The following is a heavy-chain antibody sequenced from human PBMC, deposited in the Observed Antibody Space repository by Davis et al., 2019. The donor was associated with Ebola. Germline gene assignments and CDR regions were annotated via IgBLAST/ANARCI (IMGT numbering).Heavy chain of an antibody. CDR3: ARAPSGYSSSFDY. CDR2: ISSSGSTI. V-gene: IGHV3-11*01. D-gene: IGHD6-13*01. J-gene: IGHJ4*02. Sequence: GGSLRLSCAASGFTFSDYYMTWIRQAPGKGLEWVSYISSSGSTIYYADSVKGRFTISRDNAKNSLYLQMDSLRAEDTAVYYCARAPSGYSSSFDYWGQGTLVTVSS. CDR1: GFTFSDYY.